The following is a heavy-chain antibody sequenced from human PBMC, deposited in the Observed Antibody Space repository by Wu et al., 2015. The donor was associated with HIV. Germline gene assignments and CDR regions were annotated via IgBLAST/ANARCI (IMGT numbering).Heavy chain of an antibody. D-gene: IGHD3-9*01. Sequence: VQLVQSGPDVKAPGTSMKVSCRTSGFAFINYYISWVQQAPGKGLKWMGFVDPENGQTMYAEKFRRRVTITADRSTNTVYLDLRSLGSEDTAVYYCARDWASNGHTILTGPFDYWGQGTVVTVSS. CDR3: ARDWASNGHTILTGPFDY. J-gene: IGHJ4*02. CDR2: VDPENGQT. V-gene: IGHV1-69-2*01. CDR1: GFAFINYY.